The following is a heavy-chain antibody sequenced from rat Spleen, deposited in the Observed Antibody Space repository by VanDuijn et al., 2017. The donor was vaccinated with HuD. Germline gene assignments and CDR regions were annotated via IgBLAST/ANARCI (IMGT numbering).Heavy chain of an antibody. V-gene: IGHV5-29*01. Sequence: EVQLVESDGGLVQPRRSLKLSCAASGFTLSDYYMAWVRQAPTKGLEWVATITYDGSSTYYRDSVKGRFTISRDNAKSTLYLQMDSLRSEDTATYYCARSVFDYWGQGVMVTVSS. CDR1: GFTLSDYY. CDR3: ARSVFDY. CDR2: ITYDGSST. J-gene: IGHJ2*01.